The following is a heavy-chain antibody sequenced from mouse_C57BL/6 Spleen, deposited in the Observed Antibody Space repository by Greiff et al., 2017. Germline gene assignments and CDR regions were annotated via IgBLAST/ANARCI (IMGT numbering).Heavy chain of an antibody. D-gene: IGHD2-5*01. CDR3: AIEEDYYSNYDAY. J-gene: IGHJ3*01. CDR1: GYTFTSYW. Sequence: QVQLQQPGAELVKPGASVKVSCKASGYTFTSYWMHWVKQRPGQGLEWIGRIHPSASDTNYNQKFKGKATLTVDKSSSTAYMQLSSLTSEDSAVYYCAIEEDYYSNYDAYWGQGTLVTVSA. CDR2: IHPSASDT. V-gene: IGHV1-74*01.